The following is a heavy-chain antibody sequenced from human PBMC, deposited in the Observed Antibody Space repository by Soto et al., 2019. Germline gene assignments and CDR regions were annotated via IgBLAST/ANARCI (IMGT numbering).Heavy chain of an antibody. CDR1: GGSISSYY. Sequence: QVQLQESGPGLVKPSETLSLTCTVSGGSISSYYWSWIRQPPGKGLEWIGYIYYSGSTNYNPSLTSRVTISVYTSKNQFSLKLSSVTAADTAVYYCARLDPHTISWFDPWGQGTLVTVSS. CDR2: IYYSGST. J-gene: IGHJ5*02. CDR3: ARLDPHTISWFDP. V-gene: IGHV4-59*01. D-gene: IGHD3-10*01.